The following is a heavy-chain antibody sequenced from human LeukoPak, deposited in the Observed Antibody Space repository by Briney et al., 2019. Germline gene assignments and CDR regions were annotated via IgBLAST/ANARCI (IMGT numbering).Heavy chain of an antibody. CDR2: ISGSGGST. Sequence: PGGSLRLSCAASGFTFSSYAMSWVRQAPGKGLEWVSAISGSGGSTYYADSVKGRFTISRDNSKNTLYLQMNTLRAEDTAVYFCARCPQEIFDYWGQGTLVTVSS. V-gene: IGHV3-23*01. J-gene: IGHJ4*02. CDR1: GFTFSSYA. CDR3: ARCPQEIFDY.